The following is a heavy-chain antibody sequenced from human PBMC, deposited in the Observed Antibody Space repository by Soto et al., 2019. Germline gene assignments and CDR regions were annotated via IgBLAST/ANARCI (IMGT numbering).Heavy chain of an antibody. D-gene: IGHD3-9*01. CDR2: IYYSGKT. V-gene: IGHV4-59*12. CDR1: LDSMTNDY. CDR3: ARVDHRGYFAILTDY. J-gene: IGHJ4*02. Sequence: SETLSLTCIVSLDSMTNDYWTWIRRPPGKGLEWIGYIYYSGKTDYNPSLQSRVSISIDTSRKQFSLNLRSVTAADTAVYYCARVDHRGYFAILTDYWGQGTLVTVS.